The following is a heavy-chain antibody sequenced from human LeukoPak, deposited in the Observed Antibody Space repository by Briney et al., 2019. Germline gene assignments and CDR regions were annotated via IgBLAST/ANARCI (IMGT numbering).Heavy chain of an antibody. V-gene: IGHV1-69*06. CDR3: ARDRLARFPYFDY. D-gene: IGHD3-3*01. CDR2: IIPVFGTP. J-gene: IGHJ4*02. Sequence: GASVKVSCKTSGGTFSNSGISWVRQAPGQGPEWMGGIIPVFGTPNYAQKFQGGLTITADRSTTTAYMELSSLTSDDTAVYYCARDRLARFPYFDYWGQGTMVAVSP. CDR1: GGTFSNSG.